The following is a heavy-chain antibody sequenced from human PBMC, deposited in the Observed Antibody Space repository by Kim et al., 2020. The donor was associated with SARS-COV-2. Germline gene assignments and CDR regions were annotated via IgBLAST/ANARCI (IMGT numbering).Heavy chain of an antibody. CDR3: ARGRGDSSGYCPLSN. CDR2: ISYSGST. Sequence: SETLSLTCTVSGGSISSYSYSWIRQPPGKGLEWIAYISYSGSTNYNPSLKSRVTISVDTSKNQFSLKLSSVTAADTAVYYCARGRGDSSGYCPLSNGGQG. J-gene: IGHJ1*01. CDR1: GGSISSYS. D-gene: IGHD3-22*01. V-gene: IGHV4-59*01.